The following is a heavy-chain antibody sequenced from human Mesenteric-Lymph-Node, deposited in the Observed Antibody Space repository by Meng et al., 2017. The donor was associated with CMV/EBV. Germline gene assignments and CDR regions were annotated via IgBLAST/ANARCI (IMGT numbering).Heavy chain of an antibody. CDR3: ARGVTGTTPDDY. D-gene: IGHD1-7*01. Sequence: RGSLRLSCAASGFTVSSNYMSWVRQAPGKGLEWVSVIYSGGSTYYADSVKGRFTISRDNSKNTLYLQMNSLRAEDTAVYYCARGVTGTTPDDYWGQGTLVTVSS. V-gene: IGHV3-53*01. CDR2: IYSGGST. CDR1: GFTVSSNY. J-gene: IGHJ4*02.